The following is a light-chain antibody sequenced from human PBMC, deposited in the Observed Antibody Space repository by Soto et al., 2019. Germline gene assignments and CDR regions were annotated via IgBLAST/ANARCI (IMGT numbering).Light chain of an antibody. Sequence: DIQMTQSPSSVSASVGDRVTITCRASRDIRIFLAWYQQKPGKAPNLLIYAASNVQSGVPSRFIGSGSGTDFTLTISSLQPEDFATYYCHQTNSFRLTFGGGTKVEI. CDR1: RDIRIF. J-gene: IGKJ4*01. CDR2: AAS. V-gene: IGKV1-12*01. CDR3: HQTNSFRLT.